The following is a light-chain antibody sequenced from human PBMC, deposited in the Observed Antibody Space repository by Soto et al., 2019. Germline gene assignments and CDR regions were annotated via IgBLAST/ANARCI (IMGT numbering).Light chain of an antibody. CDR3: QQYDRYPLT. V-gene: IGKV1-5*03. CDR1: QSVRSW. J-gene: IGKJ4*01. CDR2: RAS. Sequence: DIQMTQSPSSLSTSVGDRVTITCRASQSVRSWLAWYQQKPGKAPKLLIYRASNLQGGVPSRFSGSGSGTEFTLTIGSLQPDDSATYYCQQYDRYPLTFGGGTNIEIK.